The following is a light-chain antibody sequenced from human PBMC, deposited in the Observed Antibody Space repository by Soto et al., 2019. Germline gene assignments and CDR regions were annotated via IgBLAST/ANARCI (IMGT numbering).Light chain of an antibody. Sequence: QSALTQPASVSGSPRQSITISCTGTSSDVGGYNYVSWYQQHPGKAPKLMIYEVSNRPSGISNRFSGSKSGNAASLTISGRQAEDEADYYCSSYTSSSTLLFGTGTKLTVL. CDR3: SSYTSSSTLL. CDR2: EVS. J-gene: IGLJ1*01. CDR1: SSDVGGYNY. V-gene: IGLV2-14*01.